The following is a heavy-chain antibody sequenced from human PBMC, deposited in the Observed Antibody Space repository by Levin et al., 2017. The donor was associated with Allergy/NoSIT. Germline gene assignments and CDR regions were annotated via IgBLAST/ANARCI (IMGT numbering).Heavy chain of an antibody. CDR3: ARLLYGGPYYFDY. CDR2: IKQDGSEK. J-gene: IGHJ4*02. V-gene: IGHV3-7*01. D-gene: IGHD1-26*01. Sequence: LSLTCAASGFTFSSYWMSWVRQAPGKGLEWVANIKQDGSEKYYVDSVKVRFTISRDNAKNSLYLQMNSLRAEDTAVYYCARLLYGGPYYFDYWGQGTLVTVSS. CDR1: GFTFSSYW.